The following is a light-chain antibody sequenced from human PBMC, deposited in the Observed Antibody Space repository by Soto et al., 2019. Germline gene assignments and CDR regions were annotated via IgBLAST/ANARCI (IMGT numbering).Light chain of an antibody. Sequence: HSVLHQPRSVSASPGRSVTIACTGTSIDIDAYNSVSWYRQHPGKAPRVMIYDVSKRPSGDPDRFSGSKSDNTASLTISGLQAEDEADYYCCSYAGSYIPFVFGTGTKVTVL. CDR1: SIDIDAYNS. V-gene: IGLV2-11*01. CDR2: DVS. J-gene: IGLJ1*01. CDR3: CSYAGSYIPFV.